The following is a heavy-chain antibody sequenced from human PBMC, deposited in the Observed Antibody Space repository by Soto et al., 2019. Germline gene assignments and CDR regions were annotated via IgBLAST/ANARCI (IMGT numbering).Heavy chain of an antibody. J-gene: IGHJ6*02. CDR1: GYTFTSYG. Sequence: ASVKVSCKASGYTFTSYGISWVRQAPGQGLEWMGWISAYNGNTNYAQKLQGRVTMTTDTSTSTAYMELRSLRSDDTAVYYCARDRGSYYGNYYYGMDVWGQGTTVTVSS. D-gene: IGHD1-26*01. CDR3: ARDRGSYYGNYYYGMDV. CDR2: ISAYNGNT. V-gene: IGHV1-18*01.